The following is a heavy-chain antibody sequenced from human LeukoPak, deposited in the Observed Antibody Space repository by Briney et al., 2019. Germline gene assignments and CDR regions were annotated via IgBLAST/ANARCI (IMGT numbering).Heavy chain of an antibody. CDR3: ARGGDSSWYSYYYYCYMDV. CDR1: GYTFTSYD. CDR2: MNPNSGNT. V-gene: IGHV1-8*03. D-gene: IGHD6-13*01. Sequence: GASVKVSCKASGYTFTSYDINWVRQATGQGLERMGWMNPNSGNTGYAQKFQGRVTITRNTSISTAYMELSSLRSEDTAVYYCARGGDSSWYSYYYYCYMDVWGKGTTVTVSS. J-gene: IGHJ6*03.